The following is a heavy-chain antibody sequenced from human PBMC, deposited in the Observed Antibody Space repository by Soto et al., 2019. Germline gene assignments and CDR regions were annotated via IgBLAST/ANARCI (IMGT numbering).Heavy chain of an antibody. D-gene: IGHD6-19*01. Sequence: QVQLVQSGAEVRKPGSSVKVSCKASGGTFSSDAVSWVRQAPGQGLEWMGGLIPILGTTHYAQKFQGRVRFTADESTNTAYMELSSLRSDDTAVYYCARASGYVSGWYHDYWGQGTRVTVSS. V-gene: IGHV1-69*01. CDR2: LIPILGTT. CDR1: GGTFSSDA. CDR3: ARASGYVSGWYHDY. J-gene: IGHJ4*02.